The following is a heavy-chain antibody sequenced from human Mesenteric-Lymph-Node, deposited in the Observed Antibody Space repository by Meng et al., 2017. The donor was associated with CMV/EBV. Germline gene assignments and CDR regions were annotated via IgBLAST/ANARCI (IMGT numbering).Heavy chain of an antibody. Sequence: FTFSIYAMHWVRQAPGKGLEWVAIISYDGSNKYYADSVKGRFTISRDNSKNTLYLQMNSLIPEDTAVYFCARSVRGYSGYDPKPIDYWGQGTLGTGAS. J-gene: IGHJ4*02. V-gene: IGHV3-30*04. CDR1: FTFSIYA. D-gene: IGHD5-12*01. CDR3: ARSVRGYSGYDPKPIDY. CDR2: ISYDGSNK.